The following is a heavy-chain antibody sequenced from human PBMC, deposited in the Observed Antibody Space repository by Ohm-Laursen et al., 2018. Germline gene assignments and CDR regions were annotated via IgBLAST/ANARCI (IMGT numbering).Heavy chain of an antibody. Sequence: AASVKVSCKASGYTFTGYYIHWVRQAPGQGLEWMGWINPNSGGTNYAQKFQARVTMTRDTSISTAYMELSRVRSDDTAVYYCARISRVSDAVDIWGQGTMVTVSS. CDR1: GYTFTGYY. V-gene: IGHV1-2*02. J-gene: IGHJ3*02. CDR2: INPNSGGT. CDR3: ARISRVSDAVDI.